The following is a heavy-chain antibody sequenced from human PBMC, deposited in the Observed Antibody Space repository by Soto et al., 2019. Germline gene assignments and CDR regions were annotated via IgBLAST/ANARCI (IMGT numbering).Heavy chain of an antibody. CDR2: INQSGFT. V-gene: IGHV4-34*01. CDR1: GGSFSGYY. D-gene: IGHD6-13*01. J-gene: IGHJ4*02. Sequence: QVQLQQWGAGLLRPAETLSLTCAVYGGSFSGYYWTWIRQPPGKVLEWIGEINQSGFTSYNPSLASRVIMSVDTSKHQFSLRLSSVTAADTAVYYCARFPFDRSSWTNPRYFDYWGQGTLVTVSS. CDR3: ARFPFDRSSWTNPRYFDY.